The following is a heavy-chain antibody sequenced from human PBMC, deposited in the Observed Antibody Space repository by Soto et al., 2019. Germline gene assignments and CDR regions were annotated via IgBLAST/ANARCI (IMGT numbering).Heavy chain of an antibody. V-gene: IGHV1-8*01. J-gene: IGHJ6*02. D-gene: IGHD3-3*01. Sequence: GDSVKVACKASGYTFTGYDINWVRQAPGQGLEWLGWMDPNSGVTGYAQKFQGRVSMTRNISINTAHMELSSLRSEDKAVYYCARERKFDFWRKGLDVWGQGTTVTVS. CDR1: GYTFTGYD. CDR3: ARERKFDFWRKGLDV. CDR2: MDPNSGVT.